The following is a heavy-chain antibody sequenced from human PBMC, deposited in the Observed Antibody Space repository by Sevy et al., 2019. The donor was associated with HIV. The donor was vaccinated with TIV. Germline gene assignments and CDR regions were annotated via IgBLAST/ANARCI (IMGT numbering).Heavy chain of an antibody. D-gene: IGHD4-17*01. CDR2: IWFDGGNT. J-gene: IGHJ4*01. V-gene: IGHV3-33*01. CDR1: GFTFSSFG. Sequence: GGSLRLSCAASGFTFSSFGMHWVRQAPGKGLEWVAVIWFDGGNTYYADSVKGRFTISREIAKNTLHLQMNSLRADDTAVYYCARDLEFYDSGDYGPAFMPDFWGHGTLVTVSS. CDR3: ARDLEFYDSGDYGPAFMPDF.